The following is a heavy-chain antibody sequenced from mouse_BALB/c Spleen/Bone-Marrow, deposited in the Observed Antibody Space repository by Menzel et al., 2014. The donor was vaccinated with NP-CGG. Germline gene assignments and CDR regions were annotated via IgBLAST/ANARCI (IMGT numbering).Heavy chain of an antibody. CDR1: GFTFSSFG. D-gene: IGHD4-1*01. Sequence: EVMLVESGGGLVQPGGSRKLSYAASGFTFSSFGMHWVRQAPEKGLEWVAYISSGSSPIFYADTVKGRFTISRDNPKNTLFLQMTSLRSEDTAMYYCTRGGNWEDFDYWGQGTTLTVSS. V-gene: IGHV5-17*02. J-gene: IGHJ2*01. CDR3: TRGGNWEDFDY. CDR2: ISSGSSPI.